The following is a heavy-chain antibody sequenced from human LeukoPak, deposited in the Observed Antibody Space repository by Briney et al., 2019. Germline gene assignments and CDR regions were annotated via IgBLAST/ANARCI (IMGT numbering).Heavy chain of an antibody. CDR1: GDSISSYNHY. V-gene: IGHV4-39*01. Sequence: SETLSLTCTVSGDSISSYNHYWGWIRQPPGKGLEWLGSICYGGSTHDNPSLKRRATISVDTSKIQFSLRVSSATAADTAVYYCARMMYGNGWNRYYFDYWGQGTLVTVSS. J-gene: IGHJ4*02. CDR2: ICYGGST. D-gene: IGHD6-19*01. CDR3: ARMMYGNGWNRYYFDY.